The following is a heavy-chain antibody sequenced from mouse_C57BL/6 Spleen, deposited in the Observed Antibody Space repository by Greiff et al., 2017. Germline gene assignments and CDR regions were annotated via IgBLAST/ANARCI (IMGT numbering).Heavy chain of an antibody. J-gene: IGHJ4*01. D-gene: IGHD2-5*01. Sequence: QVQLQQSGAELARPGASVKLSCKASGYTFTSYGISWVKQRTGQGLEWIGWIYPRDGSTKYNEKFKGKATLTVDTSSSTAYMELHSLTSEDSAVYFCARSRGSNAYAMDYCGQGTSVTVSS. V-gene: IGHV1-85*01. CDR1: GYTFTSYG. CDR2: IYPRDGST. CDR3: ARSRGSNAYAMDY.